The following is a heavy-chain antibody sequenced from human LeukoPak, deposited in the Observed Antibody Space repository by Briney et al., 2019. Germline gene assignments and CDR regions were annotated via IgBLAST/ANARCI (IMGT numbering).Heavy chain of an antibody. CDR3: ARGENCSSTSCYPSPRPYYYYMDV. V-gene: IGHV1-2*02. Sequence: ASVKVSCKASGYTFTGYYMHWVRQAPGQGLEWMGWINPNSGGTNYAQKFQGRVTMTRDTSISTAYMELSRLRSDDTAVYYCARGENCSSTSCYPSPRPYYYYMDVWGKGTTVTISS. J-gene: IGHJ6*03. CDR1: GYTFTGYY. CDR2: INPNSGGT. D-gene: IGHD2-2*01.